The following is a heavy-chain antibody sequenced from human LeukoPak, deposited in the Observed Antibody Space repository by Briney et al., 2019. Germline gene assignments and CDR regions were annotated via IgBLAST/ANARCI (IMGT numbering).Heavy chain of an antibody. D-gene: IGHD2-2*03. CDR1: GGSFSGYY. Sequence: PSETLSLTCAVYGGSFSGYYWSWIRQPPGKGLEWIGEINHSGSTNYNPSLKSRVTISVDTSKNQFSLKLSSVTAADTAVYYCARAHGYCSSTSCLHFDYWGQGTLVTVSS. V-gene: IGHV4-34*01. CDR3: ARAHGYCSSTSCLHFDY. J-gene: IGHJ4*02. CDR2: INHSGST.